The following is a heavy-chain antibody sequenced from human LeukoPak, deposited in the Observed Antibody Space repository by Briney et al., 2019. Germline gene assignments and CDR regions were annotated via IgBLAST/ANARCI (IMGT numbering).Heavy chain of an antibody. D-gene: IGHD2-15*01. V-gene: IGHV1-18*01. CDR1: AYSFTSYG. CDR2: ISAYNGNT. CDR3: ARGRYCSGGSCYQEFDY. J-gene: IGHJ4*02. Sequence: ASVKVCCKASAYSFTSYGITRVRHAPGQGLEWVGWISAYNGNTNYAQKLQGRVTMTRDTSTSTAYMELRSLRSDDTAVYYCARGRYCSGGSCYQEFDYWGQGTLVTVSS.